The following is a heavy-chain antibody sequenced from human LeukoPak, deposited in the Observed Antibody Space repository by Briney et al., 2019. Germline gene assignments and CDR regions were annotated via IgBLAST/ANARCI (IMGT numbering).Heavy chain of an antibody. Sequence: PGGSLRLSCAASGFTFSSYWMQWVRQAPGKGLFWVSGISAGGGSTYYADSVKGRFTISRDNSRNTLYLQMNSLRAEDTAVYYCAKDAAGPEYWGQGTLVTVSS. CDR3: AKDAAGPEY. J-gene: IGHJ4*02. D-gene: IGHD6-13*01. CDR2: ISAGGGST. V-gene: IGHV3-23*01. CDR1: GFTFSSYW.